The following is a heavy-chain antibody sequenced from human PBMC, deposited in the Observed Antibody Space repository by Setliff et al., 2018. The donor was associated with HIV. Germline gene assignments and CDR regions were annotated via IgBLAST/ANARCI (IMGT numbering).Heavy chain of an antibody. J-gene: IGHJ6*02. Sequence: ASVKVSCKPSGYTFTTYGLSWVRQAPGQGLEWMGWISAYNGNTNYAQKLQGRVTMTTDTYTSTAYMELRSLRSEDTAIYYCVRGYSAAGTLYYYGMDVWGQGTTVTVSS. CDR2: ISAYNGNT. CDR3: VRGYSAAGTLYYYGMDV. CDR1: GYTFTTYG. V-gene: IGHV1-18*01. D-gene: IGHD6-13*01.